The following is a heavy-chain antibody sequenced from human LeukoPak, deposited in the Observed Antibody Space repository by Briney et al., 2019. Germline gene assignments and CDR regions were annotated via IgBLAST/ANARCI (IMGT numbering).Heavy chain of an antibody. D-gene: IGHD6-13*01. CDR2: IYKSGSA. CDR3: ARKGGGQLVNTRRWFDP. V-gene: IGHV4-39*02. CDR1: GGSLRSINFY. Sequence: SETLSLTCNVSGGSLRSINFYWGWIRQPPGKGLEWIGSIYKSGSAYYNPSLKSRVTISVDTSKNHFSLKLNSVTAADTAVYYCARKGGGQLVNTRRWFDPWGQGTLVTVSS. J-gene: IGHJ5*02.